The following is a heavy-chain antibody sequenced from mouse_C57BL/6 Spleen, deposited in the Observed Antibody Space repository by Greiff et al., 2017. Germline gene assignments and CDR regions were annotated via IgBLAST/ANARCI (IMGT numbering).Heavy chain of an antibody. CDR3: ARHGLLYYAMDD. J-gene: IGHJ4*01. CDR1: GFSLTSYG. CDR2: IWSDGST. Sequence: QVQLQQSGPGLVAPSQSLSITCTVSGFSLTSYGVHWVRQPPGKGLEWLVVIWSDGSTTYNSALKSRLSISKDNSKSQVFLKMNSLQTDDTAMYYCARHGLLYYAMDDWGKGTSVTVSS. V-gene: IGHV2-6-1*01. D-gene: IGHD2-1*01.